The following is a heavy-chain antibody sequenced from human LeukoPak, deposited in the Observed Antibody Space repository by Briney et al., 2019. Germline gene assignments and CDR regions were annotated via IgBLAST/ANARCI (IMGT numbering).Heavy chain of an antibody. CDR1: GYTFTNYT. J-gene: IGHJ4*02. CDR2: INTNTGNP. Sequence: GASVKVSCKASGYTFTNYTVNWVRQAPGQGLEYMGWINTNTGNPTYAQGFTGRFVFSLDTSVTTTYLQINSLKAADTAVYYCTRIMLSWREFDCWGQGTLVTVSS. V-gene: IGHV7-4-1*02. D-gene: IGHD1-26*01. CDR3: TRIMLSWREFDC.